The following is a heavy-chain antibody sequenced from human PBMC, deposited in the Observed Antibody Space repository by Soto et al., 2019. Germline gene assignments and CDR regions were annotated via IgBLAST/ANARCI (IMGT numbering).Heavy chain of an antibody. J-gene: IGHJ4*02. Sequence: GGSLRLSCAASEFTFRSYAMNWVRQAPGKGLEWVSGIGGSGDNTYYADPVKGRFTISRDNFKSTVFLQMNSLRAEDTAVYYFAKDWSTFGVLSNLDYWGQGILVTVSS. D-gene: IGHD3-16*01. V-gene: IGHV3-23*01. CDR3: AKDWSTFGVLSNLDY. CDR2: IGGSGDNT. CDR1: EFTFRSYA.